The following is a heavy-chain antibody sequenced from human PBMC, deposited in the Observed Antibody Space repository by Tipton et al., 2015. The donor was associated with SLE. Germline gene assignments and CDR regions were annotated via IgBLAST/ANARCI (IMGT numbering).Heavy chain of an antibody. CDR1: GGSIRSDGYY. CDR2: ASYSGRP. J-gene: IGHJ6*03. CDR3: ARADGSYFYYFMDV. V-gene: IGHV4-61*08. Sequence: TLSLTCTVSGGSIRSDGYYWSWIRQHPGKGLEWIGDASYSGRPNVNPSLKSRVTVSIDTSKNQFSLRLSSVTAADSAVYFCARADGSYFYYFMDVWGKGTTVTVSS. D-gene: IGHD3-10*01.